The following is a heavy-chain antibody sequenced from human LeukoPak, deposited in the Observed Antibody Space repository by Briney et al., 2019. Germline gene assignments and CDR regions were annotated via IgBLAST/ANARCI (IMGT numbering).Heavy chain of an antibody. Sequence: SETLSLTCPVSGGSISSCYWSWIRQPPGKGRELIGYIYYSGSTNYNPSLKSRVTISVDTSKNQFSLKLSSVTAADTAVYYCARMGYDTFYGMDVWGQGTTVTVSS. J-gene: IGHJ6*02. CDR1: GGSISSCY. V-gene: IGHV4-59*01. CDR2: IYYSGST. D-gene: IGHD3-22*01. CDR3: ARMGYDTFYGMDV.